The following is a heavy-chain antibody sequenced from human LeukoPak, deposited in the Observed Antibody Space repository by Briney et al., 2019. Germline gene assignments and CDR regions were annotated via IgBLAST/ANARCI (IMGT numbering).Heavy chain of an antibody. Sequence: GGSLRLSCAASGFTFSSYAMHWVRQAPGKGLEWVAVISYDGSNKYYADSVKGRFTISRDNSKNTLYLQMNSLRAEDTAVYYCASTPYYYDSSGYYGHHDYWGQGTLVTVSS. J-gene: IGHJ4*02. CDR1: GFTFSSYA. D-gene: IGHD3-22*01. CDR3: ASTPYYYDSSGYYGHHDY. V-gene: IGHV3-30-3*01. CDR2: ISYDGSNK.